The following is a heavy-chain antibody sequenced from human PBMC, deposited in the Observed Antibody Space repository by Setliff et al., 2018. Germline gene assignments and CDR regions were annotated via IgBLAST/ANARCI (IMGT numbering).Heavy chain of an antibody. CDR3: ARDLPSTSWALYYYYMDV. CDR2: INAGNGNT. D-gene: IGHD2-2*01. CDR1: GYTFTSYG. J-gene: IGHJ6*03. Sequence: GASVKVSCTASGYTFTSYGISWVRQAPGQRLEWMGWINAGNGNTKYSQKFQGRVTITRDTSASTAYMELSSLRSEDTAVYYCARDLPSTSWALYYYYMDVWGKGTTVTVSS. V-gene: IGHV1-3*01.